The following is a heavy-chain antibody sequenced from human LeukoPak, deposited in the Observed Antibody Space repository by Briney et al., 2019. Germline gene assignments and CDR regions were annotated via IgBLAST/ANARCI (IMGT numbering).Heavy chain of an antibody. V-gene: IGHV3-23*01. CDR2: ISGSGGNT. J-gene: IGHJ4*02. D-gene: IGHD6-13*01. CDR3: AKGTIGAADTNFDY. Sequence: PGGSLRLSCAASGFTFSSYAMSWVRQTPGKGLEWVSVISGSGGNTYYADSVKGRFTISRDNSKSVLYLQMNSLRAEDPAVYYCAKGTIGAADTNFDYWGQGALVTVSS. CDR1: GFTFSSYA.